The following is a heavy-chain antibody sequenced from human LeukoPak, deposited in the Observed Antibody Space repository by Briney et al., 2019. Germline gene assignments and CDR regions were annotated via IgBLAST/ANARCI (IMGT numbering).Heavy chain of an antibody. V-gene: IGHV3-48*02. J-gene: IGHJ4*02. CDR3: ATDSHYAFDF. Sequence: QTGGSLRLSCAAFGFTFSNYPMNWVRQAPGKGLEWVSNVRPGDSARSYADSVRGRFTISRDDAKNSLYLQMNSLRDEDTAVYYCATDSHYAFDFWGLGTLVTVSS. CDR1: GFTFSNYP. D-gene: IGHD4-17*01. CDR2: VRPGDSAR.